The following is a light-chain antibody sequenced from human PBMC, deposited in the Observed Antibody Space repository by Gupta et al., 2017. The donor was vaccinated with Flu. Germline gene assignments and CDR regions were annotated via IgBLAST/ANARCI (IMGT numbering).Light chain of an antibody. V-gene: IGKV3-15*01. Sequence: GSLSAAPGGRATPAGSARQSVSKNLEWYQQKPCQAPRRLIHGAAIRATGIPDGSSGSGAGIEFTLTISSRQTEEFAVYFCQQDNNWAPWAFGQGTWVEI. CDR1: QSVSKN. CDR2: GAA. CDR3: QQDNNWAPWA. J-gene: IGKJ1*01.